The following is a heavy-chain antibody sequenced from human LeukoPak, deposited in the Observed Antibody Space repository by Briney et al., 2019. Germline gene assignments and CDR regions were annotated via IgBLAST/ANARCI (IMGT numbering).Heavy chain of an antibody. CDR1: GYTFTGYY. V-gene: IGHV1-2*02. D-gene: IGHD5-24*01. J-gene: IGHJ5*02. CDR3: ARGRGWLLNWFDP. Sequence: ASVTVSCKASGYTFTGYYMHWVRQAPGQGLEWIGWINLDSGGAEYAQKFQGRVTMTRDTAISTAYMELSRLRCDDTAVYYCARGRGWLLNWFDPWGQGTLVTVSS. CDR2: INLDSGGA.